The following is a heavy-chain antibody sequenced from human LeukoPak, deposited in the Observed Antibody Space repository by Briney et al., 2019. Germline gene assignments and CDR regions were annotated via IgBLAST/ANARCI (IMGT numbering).Heavy chain of an antibody. Sequence: GASVKVSCKASGGTFSSYAISWVRQAPGQGLEWMGGIIPIFGTANYAQKFQGRVTITTDESTSTAYMELSSLRSEDTAVYYCARAPLGGSYPLDLGDAFDIWGQGTMVTVSS. J-gene: IGHJ3*02. CDR2: IIPIFGTA. V-gene: IGHV1-69*05. D-gene: IGHD1-26*01. CDR3: ARAPLGGSYPLDLGDAFDI. CDR1: GGTFSSYA.